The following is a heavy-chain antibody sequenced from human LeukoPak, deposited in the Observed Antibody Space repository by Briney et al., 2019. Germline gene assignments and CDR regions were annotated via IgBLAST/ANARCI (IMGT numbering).Heavy chain of an antibody. CDR3: ARGYDFWSGYYGVFDY. J-gene: IGHJ4*02. CDR2: INAGNGNT. CDR1: GYTFTSYA. Sequence: ASVKVSCKASGYTFTSYAMHWVRQAPGQRLEWMGWINAGNGNTKYSQEFQGRVTITRDTSASTAYMELSSLRSEDMAVYYCARGYDFWSGYYGVFDYWGQGTLVTVSS. D-gene: IGHD3-3*01. V-gene: IGHV1-3*03.